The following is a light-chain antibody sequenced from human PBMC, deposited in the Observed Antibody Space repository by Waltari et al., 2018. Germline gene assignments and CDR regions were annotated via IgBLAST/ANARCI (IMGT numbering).Light chain of an antibody. Sequence: QSALTQPASVSGSPGQSINISCTGPLRDVGGYKYVSWYQQHPGDVPRLLIYDVVKRPSGVSSRFSGSKSDNTARLTISGLQAADEAHYYCSSFTSSSSFVFGSGTKVTV. J-gene: IGLJ1*01. CDR1: LRDVGGYKY. V-gene: IGLV2-14*03. CDR2: DVV. CDR3: SSFTSSSSFV.